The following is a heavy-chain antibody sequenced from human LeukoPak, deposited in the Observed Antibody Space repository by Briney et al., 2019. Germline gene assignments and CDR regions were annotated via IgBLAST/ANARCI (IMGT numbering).Heavy chain of an antibody. CDR3: ARVSVVYGMDV. Sequence: SETLSLTCTVSGGSTINYFRSWIRQPAGKGLEWIGHIYSSGTTHYNPSLNNRVTISLDTSKSQFSLHLNSVTAADTAVYYCARVSVVYGMDVWGQGTAVTVSS. J-gene: IGHJ6*02. V-gene: IGHV4-4*07. CDR2: IYSSGTT. CDR1: GGSTINYF.